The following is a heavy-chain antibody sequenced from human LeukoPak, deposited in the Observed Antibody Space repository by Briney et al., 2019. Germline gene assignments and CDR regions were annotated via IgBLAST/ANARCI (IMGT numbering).Heavy chain of an antibody. CDR2: ISSSGSTI. Sequence: PGGSLRLSCAASGFTFSSYAMSWVRQAPGKGLEWASYISSSGSTIYYADSVKGRFTISRDNAKNSLYLQMNSLRAEDTALYYCARVSGSYVGYGGDGYWGQGTLVTVSS. CDR1: GFTFSSYA. V-gene: IGHV3-48*04. D-gene: IGHD1-26*01. J-gene: IGHJ4*02. CDR3: ARVSGSYVGYGGDGY.